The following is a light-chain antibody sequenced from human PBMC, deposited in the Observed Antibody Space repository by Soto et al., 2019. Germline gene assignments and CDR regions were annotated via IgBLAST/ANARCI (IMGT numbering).Light chain of an antibody. CDR3: LLSFPGALV. CDR1: TGTVTSGHF. J-gene: IGLJ2*01. CDR2: DTS. Sequence: QTVVTQEPSLTVSPGGTVTLTCGSSTGTVTSGHFPFWFQQKPGQAPRTLISDTSNKHSWTPARFSGSLLGDKAALTLSGAQPEDEAEYYCLLSFPGALVFGGGTKLTVL. V-gene: IGLV7-46*01.